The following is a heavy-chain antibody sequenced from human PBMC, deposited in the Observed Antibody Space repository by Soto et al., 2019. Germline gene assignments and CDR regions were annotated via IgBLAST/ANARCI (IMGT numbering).Heavy chain of an antibody. CDR1: GGSISSSSCY. V-gene: IGHV4-39*01. Sequence: PSETLCHTCTVSGGSISSSSCYWGWIRQPPGKGLEWIGSIYYSGSTYYNPSLKSRVTISVDTSKNQFSLKLSSVTAADTAVYYCARNYDYYGMDVWGQGTTVTGSS. CDR2: IYYSGST. J-gene: IGHJ6*02. CDR3: ARNYDYYGMDV.